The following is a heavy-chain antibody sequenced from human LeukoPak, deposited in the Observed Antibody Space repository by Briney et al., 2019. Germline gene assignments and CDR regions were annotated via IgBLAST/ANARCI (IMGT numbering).Heavy chain of an antibody. V-gene: IGHV4-59*08. Sequence: SETLSLTCTVSGGSISSYYWSWIRQPPGKGLEWIGYIYHSGSTNYNPSLKSRVTISVDTSKNQFSLKLSSVTAADTTVYYCARHLQYQLLWVGWFDPWGQGTLVTVSS. CDR3: ARHLQYQLLWVGWFDP. CDR2: IYHSGST. D-gene: IGHD2-2*01. J-gene: IGHJ5*02. CDR1: GGSISSYY.